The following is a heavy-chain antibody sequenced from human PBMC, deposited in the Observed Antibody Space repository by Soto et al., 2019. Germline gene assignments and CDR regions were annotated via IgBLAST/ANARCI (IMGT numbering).Heavy chain of an antibody. J-gene: IGHJ4*02. Sequence: GGSLKLSCAASGFTFSSYSMNWVRQAPGKGLEWVSSISSSSSYIYYADSVKGRFTISRDNAKNSLYLQMNSLRAEDTAVYYSATSKVDIAVAGHWGQGTLVTVSS. CDR3: ATSKVDIAVAGH. D-gene: IGHD6-19*01. CDR1: GFTFSSYS. CDR2: ISSSSSYI. V-gene: IGHV3-21*01.